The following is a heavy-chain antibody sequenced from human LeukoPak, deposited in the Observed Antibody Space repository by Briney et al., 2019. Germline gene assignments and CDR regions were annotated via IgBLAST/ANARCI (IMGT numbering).Heavy chain of an antibody. CDR2: IWYDGSNK. J-gene: IGHJ4*02. D-gene: IGHD6-19*01. V-gene: IGHV3-33*06. Sequence: SGGSLRLSCAASGFTFSSYGMHWVRPAPGKGLEWVAVIWYDGSNKYYADSVKGRFTISRDNSKNTLYLQMNSLRAEDTAVYYCAKVSSGWDYFDYWGQGTLVTVSS. CDR3: AKVSSGWDYFDY. CDR1: GFTFSSYG.